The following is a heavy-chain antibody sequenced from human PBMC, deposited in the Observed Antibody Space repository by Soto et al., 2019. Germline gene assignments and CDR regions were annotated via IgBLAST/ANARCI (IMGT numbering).Heavy chain of an antibody. Sequence: QMQLVQSGPEGKKPGTSVKVSCKASGFTFTSSAMQWVRQARGQRLEWIGWIVVGSGNTNYAQKFQERVTITRDMSTSTAYMELSSLRSEDTAVYYCAADRSVGTTGTTGWFDPWGQGTLVTVSS. V-gene: IGHV1-58*02. CDR3: AADRSVGTTGTTGWFDP. D-gene: IGHD1-1*01. J-gene: IGHJ5*02. CDR2: IVVGSGNT. CDR1: GFTFTSSA.